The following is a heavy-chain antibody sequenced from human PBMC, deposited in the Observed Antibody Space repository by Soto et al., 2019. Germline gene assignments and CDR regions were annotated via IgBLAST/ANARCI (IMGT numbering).Heavy chain of an antibody. Sequence: VASVKVSCKASGYTFTSYAMHCVHQAPGQRLEWMGWINAGNGNTKYSQKFQGRVTITRDTSASTAYMELSSLRSEDTAVYYCAIGYCSGGSCYSIWSFGAFDIWGQGTMVTVSS. V-gene: IGHV1-3*01. J-gene: IGHJ3*02. D-gene: IGHD2-15*01. CDR2: INAGNGNT. CDR3: AIGYCSGGSCYSIWSFGAFDI. CDR1: GYTFTSYA.